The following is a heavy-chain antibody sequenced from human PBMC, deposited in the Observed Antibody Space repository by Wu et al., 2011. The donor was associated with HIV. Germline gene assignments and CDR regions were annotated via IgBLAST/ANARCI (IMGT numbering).Heavy chain of an antibody. CDR1: GYSFSNHW. D-gene: IGHD3-3*01. V-gene: IGHV5-51*01. CDR3: ARRMESAADFDL. J-gene: IGHJ4*02. CDR2: IYPGDSDT. Sequence: VQLVQSGAEVKKSGESLKVSCKGSGYSFSNHWIGWVRQMPGKGLEWMGIIYPGDSDTRYNPSFQGQVTISADKSVNTAYLQWSILKASDTAMYYCARRMESAADFDLWGQGTWSPSPQ.